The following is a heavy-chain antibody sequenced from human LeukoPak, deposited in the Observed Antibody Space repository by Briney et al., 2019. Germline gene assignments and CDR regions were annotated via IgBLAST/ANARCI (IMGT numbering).Heavy chain of an antibody. V-gene: IGHV1-69*13. CDR3: ARGTLPPELISLRFLEWFNHAFDI. Sequence: GASVKVSCKASGGTFSSYAISWVRQAPGQGLEWMGGIIPIFGTANYAQKFQGRVTITADESTSTAYMELSSLRSEDTAVYYCARGTLPPELISLRFLEWFNHAFDIWGQGTMVTVSS. CDR1: GGTFSSYA. D-gene: IGHD3-3*01. J-gene: IGHJ3*02. CDR2: IIPIFGTA.